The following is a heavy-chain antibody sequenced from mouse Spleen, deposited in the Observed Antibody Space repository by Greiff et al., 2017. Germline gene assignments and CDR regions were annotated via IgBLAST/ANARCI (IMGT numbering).Heavy chain of an antibody. CDR3: ARIYYGSPYYAMDY. D-gene: IGHD1-1*01. Sequence: QVHVKQSGAELARPGASVKMSCKASGYTFTSYTMHWVKQRPGQGLEWIGYINPSSGYTKYNQKFKDKATLTADKSSSTAYMQLSSLTSEDSAVYYCARIYYGSPYYAMDYWGQGTSVTVSS. CDR1: GYTFTSYT. J-gene: IGHJ4*01. V-gene: IGHV1-4*01. CDR2: INPSSGYT.